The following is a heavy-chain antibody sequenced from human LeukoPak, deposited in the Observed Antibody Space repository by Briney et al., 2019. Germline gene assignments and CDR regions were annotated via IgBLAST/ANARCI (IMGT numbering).Heavy chain of an antibody. J-gene: IGHJ4*02. CDR2: IDWDDDK. CDR3: ARIRGSRYYFDY. V-gene: IGHV2-70*11. D-gene: IGHD6-13*01. CDR1: GFSLTTSGMC. Sequence: SGPTLVNPTPTLTLTCTFSGFSLTTSGMCVSWIRLPPGKALEWLARIDWDDDKYYSTSLRTRLTISKDTSKNQVVLTMTNMDPVDTATYYCARIRGSRYYFDYWGQGTLVTVSS.